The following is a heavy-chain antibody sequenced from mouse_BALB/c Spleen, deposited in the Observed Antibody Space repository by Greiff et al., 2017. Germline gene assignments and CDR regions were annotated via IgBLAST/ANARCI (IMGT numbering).Heavy chain of an antibody. Sequence: QVQLKESGPGLVAPSQSLSITCTVSGFSLTSYGVHWVRQPPGKGLEWLGVIWAGGSTNYNSALMSRLSISKDNSKSQVFLKMNSLQTDDTAMYYCAREGPGYYGSSHWYFDVWGAGTTVTVSS. CDR1: GFSLTSYG. CDR3: AREGPGYYGSSHWYFDV. V-gene: IGHV2-9*02. J-gene: IGHJ1*01. D-gene: IGHD1-1*01. CDR2: IWAGGST.